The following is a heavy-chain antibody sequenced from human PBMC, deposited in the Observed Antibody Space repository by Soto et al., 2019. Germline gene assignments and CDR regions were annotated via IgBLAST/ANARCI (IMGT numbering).Heavy chain of an antibody. V-gene: IGHV4-4*02. J-gene: IGHJ4*02. CDR3: AIPGPGDFHY. Sequence: QVQLQESGPGLVKPSGTLSLTCAVSGASMSSSTWWSWVRQSPGKGLEWIGEIYHSGTTNYNPSLKRRVTISVDKSKKEFSLKLSSVTAADTAVYYCAIPGPGDFHYWGQGTLVTVSS. CDR2: IYHSGTT. CDR1: GASMSSSTW.